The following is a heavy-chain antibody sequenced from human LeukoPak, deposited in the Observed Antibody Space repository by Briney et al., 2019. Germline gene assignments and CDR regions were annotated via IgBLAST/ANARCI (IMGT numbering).Heavy chain of an antibody. CDR3: ARGSVGFDP. CDR2: IYHSGST. CDR1: GGSISSGGYS. V-gene: IGHV4-30-2*01. Sequence: SETLSLTCAVSGGSISSGGYSWSWIRQPPGKGLEWIGYIYHSGSTYYNPSLKSRVTISVDRSKSQFSLKLSSVTAADTAVYYCARGSVGFDPWGQGTLVTVSS. J-gene: IGHJ5*02.